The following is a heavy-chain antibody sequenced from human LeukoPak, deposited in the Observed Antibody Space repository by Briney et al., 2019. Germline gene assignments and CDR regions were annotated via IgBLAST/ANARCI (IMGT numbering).Heavy chain of an antibody. V-gene: IGHV3-33*06. CDR3: AKDAAGAYSSLFAP. CDR1: GFIFTDYG. CDR2: IWFDGSKS. D-gene: IGHD6-19*01. Sequence: LRLSGVASGFIFTDYGMHGVRKAPGKGLEWVAVIWFDGSKSYYADSVKGRFTISRDNSKSTLYLQMNSLRAEDTAVDYCAKDAAGAYSSLFAPWGEGTLVIVSS. J-gene: IGHJ5*02.